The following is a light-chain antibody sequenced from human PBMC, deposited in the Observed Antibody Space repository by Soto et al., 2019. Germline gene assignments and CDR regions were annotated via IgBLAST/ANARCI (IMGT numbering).Light chain of an antibody. CDR3: QQYNNWPLA. V-gene: IGKV3-15*01. Sequence: EILMTQSPATLSLSPGERATLSCRAGQSVSSNLAWYKQKPGQAPRLLIYGASTRATGIPARFSGSGSGTEFTLIISSLKSEDFAVYYCQQYNNWPLAFGQGTRLEIK. J-gene: IGKJ5*01. CDR1: QSVSSN. CDR2: GAS.